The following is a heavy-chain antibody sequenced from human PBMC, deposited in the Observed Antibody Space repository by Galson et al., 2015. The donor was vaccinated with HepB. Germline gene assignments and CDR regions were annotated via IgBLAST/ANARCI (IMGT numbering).Heavy chain of an antibody. V-gene: IGHV3-30-3*01. CDR3: ARGSSRFDWLFQVGPYYFDY. J-gene: IGHJ4*02. CDR2: ISYDGSNK. CDR1: FSSYA. D-gene: IGHD3-9*01. Sequence: FSSYAMHWVRQAPGKGLEWVAVISYDGSNKYYADSVKGRFTISRDNSKNTLYLQMNSLRAEDTAVYYCARGSSRFDWLFQVGPYYFDYWGQGTLVTVSS.